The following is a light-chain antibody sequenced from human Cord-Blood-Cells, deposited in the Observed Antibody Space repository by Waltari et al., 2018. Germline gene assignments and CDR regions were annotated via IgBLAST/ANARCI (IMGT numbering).Light chain of an antibody. V-gene: IGKV2-30*02. CDR3: MQGTHWPCT. J-gene: IGKJ4*01. Sequence: DVVMTQSPLSLPVTLGQPASISCRSSQSLVHSDGNTYLNWFQQRPGQSPRRLIYKVSNRDSGVPDRFSGRGSGTDFTLKISRVEAEDVGVYYCMQGTHWPCTFGGGTKVEIK. CDR2: KVS. CDR1: QSLVHSDGNTY.